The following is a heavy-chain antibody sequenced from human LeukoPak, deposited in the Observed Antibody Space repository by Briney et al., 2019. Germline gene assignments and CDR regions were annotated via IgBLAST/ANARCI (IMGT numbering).Heavy chain of an antibody. J-gene: IGHJ3*02. CDR2: IIPIFGTA. D-gene: IGHD3-22*01. Sequence: SVKVSCKASGGTFSSYAISWVRQAPGQGLEWMGGIIPIFGTANYAQKFQGRVTITADKSTSTAYMELSRLRSDDTAVYYCARVGDSSGYYLDDAFDIWGQGTMVTVSS. V-gene: IGHV1-69*06. CDR1: GGTFSSYA. CDR3: ARVGDSSGYYLDDAFDI.